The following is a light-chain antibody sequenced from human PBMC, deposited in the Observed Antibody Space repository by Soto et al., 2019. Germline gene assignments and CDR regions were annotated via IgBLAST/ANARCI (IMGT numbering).Light chain of an antibody. Sequence: ILTQSPATLSLSPVEIATLSCRASQSVHSYLGWYQQKPGQAPRLLIYDAYNRATGITARFSGSGSETDFTLTIKGLEPEDFAVYFCQKRTKWPETFGQWNKVDI. J-gene: IGKJ2*01. V-gene: IGKV3-11*01. CDR2: DAY. CDR3: QKRTKWPET. CDR1: QSVHSY.